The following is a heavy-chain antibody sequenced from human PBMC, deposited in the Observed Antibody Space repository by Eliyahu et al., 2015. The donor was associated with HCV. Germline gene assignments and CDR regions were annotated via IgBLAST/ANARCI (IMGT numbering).Heavy chain of an antibody. CDR1: AGSISSSYYX. Sequence: QLQLQESGPGLVKPSETLSLTCTVSAGSISSSYYXWGWXRQPPGKGLEWIGGIDYSGNTYYNPSLKSRVTISVDTSRNQVSLKLGSVTAADTAVYYCATSLVRGPLISGYYFDYWGQGTLVTVSP. CDR3: ATSLVRGPLISGYYFDY. V-gene: IGHV4-39*01. D-gene: IGHD3-10*01. J-gene: IGHJ4*02. CDR2: IDYSGNT.